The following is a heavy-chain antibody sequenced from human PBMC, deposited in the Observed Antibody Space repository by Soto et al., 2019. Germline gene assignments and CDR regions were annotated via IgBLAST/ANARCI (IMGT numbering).Heavy chain of an antibody. J-gene: IGHJ5*02. CDR1: GFTFSDYY. CDR3: ASSGFGSSNWLDP. CDR2: ISSSGSTI. D-gene: IGHD3-10*01. V-gene: IGHV3-11*01. Sequence: PGGSLRLSCAASGFTFSDYYMSWIRQAPGKGLEWVSYISSSGSTIYYADSVKGRFTISRDNAKNSLYLQMNSPRAEDTAVYYCASSGFGSSNWLDPWGQGTLVTVSS.